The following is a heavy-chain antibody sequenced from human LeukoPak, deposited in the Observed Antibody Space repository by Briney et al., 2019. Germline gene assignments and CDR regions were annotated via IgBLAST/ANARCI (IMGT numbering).Heavy chain of an antibody. CDR2: ISSSSSTI. J-gene: IGHJ4*02. CDR1: GFTFSSYS. V-gene: IGHV3-48*01. Sequence: GGSLRLSCAASGFTFSSYSMNWVRQAPGKGPEWVSYISSSSSTIYYADSVKGRFTISRDNSKNTLYLQMNSLTAKDTAVYYCAKDPRDHSYGWSWRYFDYWGQGTLVTVSS. D-gene: IGHD5-18*01. CDR3: AKDPRDHSYGWSWRYFDY.